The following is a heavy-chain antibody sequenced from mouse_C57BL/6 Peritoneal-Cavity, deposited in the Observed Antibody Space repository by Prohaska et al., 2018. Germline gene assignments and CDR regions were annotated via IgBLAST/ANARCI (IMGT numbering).Heavy chain of an antibody. Sequence: ASVTLSCTASGYTFTDHIMNWVKKRPGQGLEWIGRIYPESGKTNYNQKFMGKATFSVDRSSSTVYMVLNSLTSEDPAVYYCGRGEYLDYWGQGTTLTVSS. CDR2: IYPESGKT. V-gene: IGHV1-11*01. J-gene: IGHJ2*01. CDR1: GYTFTDHI. CDR3: GRGEYLDY.